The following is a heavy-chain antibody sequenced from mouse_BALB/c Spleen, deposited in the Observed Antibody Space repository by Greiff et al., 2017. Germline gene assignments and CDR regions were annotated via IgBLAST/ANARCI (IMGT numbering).Heavy chain of an antibody. Sequence: VKLVESGPGLVAPSQSLSITCTVSGFSLTGYGVNWVRQPPGKGLEWLGMIWSGGSTDYNAAFISRLSISKDNSKSQVFFKMNSLQANDTAIYYCARNHYAYAMDYWGQGTSVTVSS. V-gene: IGHV2-2*02. CDR2: IWSGGST. D-gene: IGHD1-1*01. CDR1: GFSLTGYG. J-gene: IGHJ4*01. CDR3: ARNHYAYAMDY.